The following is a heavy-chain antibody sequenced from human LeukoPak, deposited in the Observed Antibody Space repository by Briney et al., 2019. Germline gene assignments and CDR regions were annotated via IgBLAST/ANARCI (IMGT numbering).Heavy chain of an antibody. CDR3: ARGVTGYDSSGYLFVGAEYFHH. V-gene: IGHV7-4-1*02. D-gene: IGHD3-22*01. Sequence: ASVKVSCKASGYTFTSYAMNWVRQAPGQGLEWMGWINTNTGNPTYAQGFTGRFVFSLDTSVSTAYLQISSLKAEDTAVYYCARGVTGYDSSGYLFVGAEYFHHWGQGTLVTVSS. CDR1: GYTFTSYA. CDR2: INTNTGNP. J-gene: IGHJ1*01.